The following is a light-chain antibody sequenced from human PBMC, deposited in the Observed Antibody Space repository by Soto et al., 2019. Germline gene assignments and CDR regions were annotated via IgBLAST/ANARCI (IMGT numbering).Light chain of an antibody. J-gene: IGLJ2*01. CDR3: SSYAGSNKVV. Sequence: QSVLTQPPSASGSPGQSVTISCTGTSSDVGAYKYVSWYQQHPGKAPKLMIYEVSKRPSGVPDRFSGSKSGSTASLTVSGLQAEDEADYYCSSYAGSNKVVFGGGTKLTVL. V-gene: IGLV2-8*01. CDR1: SSDVGAYKY. CDR2: EVS.